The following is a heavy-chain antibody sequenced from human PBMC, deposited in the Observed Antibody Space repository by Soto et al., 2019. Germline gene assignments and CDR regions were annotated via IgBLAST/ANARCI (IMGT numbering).Heavy chain of an antibody. CDR2: IKTKNEGGTT. V-gene: IGHV3-15*07. D-gene: IGHD2-15*01. CDR1: GFTFSNAW. Sequence: GGSLRLSCAASGFTFSNAWINWVRQAPGKGLEWVGRIKTKNEGGTTDYAAPVQGRFSLSRDDSRNTLSLQMNSLKTDDTAVYYCTTGSVEGVWGQGATVTVSS. J-gene: IGHJ6*02. CDR3: TTGSVEGV.